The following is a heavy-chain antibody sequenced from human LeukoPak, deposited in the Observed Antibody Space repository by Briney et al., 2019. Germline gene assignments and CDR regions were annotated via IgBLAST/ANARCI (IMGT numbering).Heavy chain of an antibody. CDR3: ARYYGSGSPYREYYFDY. J-gene: IGHJ4*02. CDR1: GFTFSDYY. Sequence: GGSLRLSCAASGFTFSDYYMSWIRQAPGKGLEWVSYISSSGSTIYYADSVKGRFTISRDNAKNSLYLQMNSLRAEDTAAYYCARYYGSGSPYREYYFDYWGQGTLVTVSS. V-gene: IGHV3-11*04. CDR2: ISSSGSTI. D-gene: IGHD3-10*01.